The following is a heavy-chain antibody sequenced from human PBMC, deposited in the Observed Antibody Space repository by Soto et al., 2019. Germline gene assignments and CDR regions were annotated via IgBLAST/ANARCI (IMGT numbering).Heavy chain of an antibody. CDR2: ITTAGDT. CDR1: GYTFSKYD. J-gene: IGHJ6*02. CDR3: ARELHGGSYGMDV. Sequence: GGSLRLSCATSGYTFSKYDMHWVRQVTGKGLEWASGITTAGDTYYPGSVKGRFTISREKAKNSLYLQMNSLSAGDTAVYYCARELHGGSYGMDVWGQGTTVSVSS. V-gene: IGHV3-13*01.